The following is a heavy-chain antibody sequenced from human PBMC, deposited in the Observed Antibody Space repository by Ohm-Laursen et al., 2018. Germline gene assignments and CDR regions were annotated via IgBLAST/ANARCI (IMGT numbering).Heavy chain of an antibody. CDR1: GFTFSSYA. D-gene: IGHD3-22*01. J-gene: IGHJ4*02. Sequence: SLRLSCTAPGFTFSSYAMSWVRQAPGKGLEWVSAISGSGGSTYYADSVKGRFTISRDNSKNTLYLQMNSLRAEGTAVYYCAKGDYYDSSGYYWGQGTLVTVSS. CDR3: AKGDYYDSSGYY. V-gene: IGHV3-23*01. CDR2: ISGSGGST.